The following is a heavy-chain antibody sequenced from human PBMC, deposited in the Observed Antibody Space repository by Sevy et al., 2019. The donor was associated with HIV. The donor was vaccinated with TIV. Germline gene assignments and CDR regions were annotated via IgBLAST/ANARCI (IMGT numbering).Heavy chain of an antibody. CDR1: GFTFRKYW. CDR3: ARDEMFAYDM. Sequence: GGSLRLSCAASGFTFRKYWMHWVRQAPGKGLVWVSRINRGGSSIIYADAVKGRFTISRDNGKNTLYLQMNSLRAEDTAMYYCARDEMFAYDMWGQGTTVTVSS. V-gene: IGHV3-74*01. CDR2: INRGGSSI. D-gene: IGHD3-10*02. J-gene: IGHJ3*02.